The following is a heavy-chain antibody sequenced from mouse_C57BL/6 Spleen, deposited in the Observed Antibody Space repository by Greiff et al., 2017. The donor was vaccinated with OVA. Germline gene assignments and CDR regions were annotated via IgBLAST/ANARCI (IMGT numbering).Heavy chain of an antibody. J-gene: IGHJ2*01. D-gene: IGHD1-1*01. CDR3: ARGDYGSRYFDY. V-gene: IGHV1-55*01. CDR2: IYPGSGST. CDR1: GYTFTSYW. Sequence: QVQLQQPGAELVKPGASVKMSCKASGYTFTSYWITWVKQRPGQGLEWIGDIYPGSGSTNYNEKFKSKATLTVDTSSSTAYLQLSSLTSEDSAVYYCARGDYGSRYFDYWGKGTTLTVSS.